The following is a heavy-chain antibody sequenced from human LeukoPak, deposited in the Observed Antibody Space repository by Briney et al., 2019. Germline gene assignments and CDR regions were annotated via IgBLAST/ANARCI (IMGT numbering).Heavy chain of an antibody. Sequence: AETLSLTCTVSGGSISSSSYYWVWIRQPPGKGPEWIASIYYSGTTYYNPSLKSRVTISADTSKNQFSMKLSSVTAADTAVYYCTSRGWIVGLVDYWGQGTLVAASS. J-gene: IGHJ4*02. CDR1: GGSISSSSYY. CDR3: TSRGWIVGLVDY. CDR2: IYYSGTT. V-gene: IGHV4-39*01. D-gene: IGHD3-22*01.